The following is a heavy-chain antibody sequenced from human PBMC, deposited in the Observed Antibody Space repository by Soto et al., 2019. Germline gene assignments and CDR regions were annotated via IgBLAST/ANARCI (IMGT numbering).Heavy chain of an antibody. CDR3: ARDYDYGSGSYYYFDY. J-gene: IGHJ4*02. Sequence: GGSPRLSCAASGFTFSSYWMHWVRQAPGKGLVWVSRINSDGSSTSYADSVKGRFTISRDNAKNTLYLQMNSLRAEDTAVYYCARDYDYGSGSYYYFDYWGQGTLVTVSS. D-gene: IGHD3-10*01. CDR2: INSDGSST. CDR1: GFTFSSYW. V-gene: IGHV3-74*01.